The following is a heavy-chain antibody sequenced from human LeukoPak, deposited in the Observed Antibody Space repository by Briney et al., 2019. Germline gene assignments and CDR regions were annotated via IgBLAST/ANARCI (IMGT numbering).Heavy chain of an antibody. CDR3: ARAIYAYDNSGYYYVTVYYYYMDV. V-gene: IGHV4-38-2*02. J-gene: IGHJ6*03. CDR1: GYSISSGYY. Sequence: KPSETLSLTCTVSGYSISSGYYWGWIRQPPGKGLEWIGSIYHSGSTYYNPSLKSRVTISVDTSKNQFSLKLSSVTAADTAVYYCARAIYAYDNSGYYYVTVYYYYMDVWGKVTTVTVS. D-gene: IGHD3-22*01. CDR2: IYHSGST.